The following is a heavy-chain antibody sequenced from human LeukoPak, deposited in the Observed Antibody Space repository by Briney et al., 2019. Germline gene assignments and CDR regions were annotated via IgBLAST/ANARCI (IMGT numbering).Heavy chain of an antibody. CDR3: ARVFSSGWYRGTNWFDP. Sequence: GGSLRLSCAASGFTVSSNYMSWVRQAPEKGLEWVSVIYSGGSTYYADSVKGRFTISRDNAKNSLYLQMNSLRAEDTAVYYCARVFSSGWYRGTNWFDPWGQGTLVTVSS. V-gene: IGHV3-53*01. D-gene: IGHD6-19*01. CDR2: IYSGGST. J-gene: IGHJ5*02. CDR1: GFTVSSNY.